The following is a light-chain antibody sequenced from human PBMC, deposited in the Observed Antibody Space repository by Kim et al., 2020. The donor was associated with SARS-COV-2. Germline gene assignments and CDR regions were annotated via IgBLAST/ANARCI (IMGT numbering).Light chain of an antibody. CDR1: SSNIGSNT. Sequence: QSVLTQPPSASGTPGQRVTITCSGSSSNIGSNTVNWYQQLPGTAPKVLIHNYNQRPSGVPDRFSGSKSGTSASLAISGLQSEDEADYYCASWDDSLYGWVFGGGTQLTVL. CDR3: ASWDDSLYGWV. CDR2: NYN. V-gene: IGLV1-44*01. J-gene: IGLJ3*02.